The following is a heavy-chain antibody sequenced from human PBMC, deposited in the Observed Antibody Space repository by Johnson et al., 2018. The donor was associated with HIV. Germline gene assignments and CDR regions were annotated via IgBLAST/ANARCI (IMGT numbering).Heavy chain of an antibody. V-gene: IGHV3-9*01. CDR2: ISWNSGSI. D-gene: IGHD3-16*01. CDR1: GFTFDDYA. CDR3: GSLGDGHQKGAFEI. Sequence: VQLVESGGGVVQPGRSLRLSCAASGFTFDDYAMHWVRQAPGKGLEWVSGISWNSGSIGYADSVKGRFTISRDNAKRSLFLQMNSLRVEDTAVYFCGSLGDGHQKGAFEICGHGTMVTVSS. J-gene: IGHJ3*02.